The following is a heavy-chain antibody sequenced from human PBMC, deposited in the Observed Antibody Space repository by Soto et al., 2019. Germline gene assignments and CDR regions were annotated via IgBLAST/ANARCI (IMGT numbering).Heavy chain of an antibody. CDR1: GFTFSSYA. V-gene: IGHV3-23*01. CDR2: ISGSGGST. CDR3: AKGPPPTRPEYYYDSSGYYFDFDY. Sequence: GGSLRLSCAASGFTFSSYAMSWVRQAPGKGLESVSAISGSGGSTYYADSVKGRFTISRDNSKNTLYLQMNSLRAEDTAVYYCAKGPPPTRPEYYYDSSGYYFDFDYWGQGTLVTVYS. J-gene: IGHJ4*02. D-gene: IGHD3-22*01.